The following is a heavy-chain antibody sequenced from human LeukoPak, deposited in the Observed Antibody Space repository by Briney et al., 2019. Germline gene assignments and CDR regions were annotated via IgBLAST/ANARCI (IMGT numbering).Heavy chain of an antibody. CDR3: ARDLYSGAVAFDY. Sequence: GGSLRLSCAASGFIFSSYWMRWVRQAPGKGLEWVANIKQDGSEKYYVDSVKGRFTISRDNAKNSLYLQMNSLRAEDTAVYYCARDLYSGAVAFDYWGQGTLVTVSS. V-gene: IGHV3-7*01. CDR2: IKQDGSEK. CDR1: GFIFSSYW. D-gene: IGHD6-19*01. J-gene: IGHJ4*02.